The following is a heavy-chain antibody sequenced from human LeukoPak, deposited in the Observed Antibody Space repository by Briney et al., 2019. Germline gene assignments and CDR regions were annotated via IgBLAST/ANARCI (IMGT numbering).Heavy chain of an antibody. J-gene: IGHJ3*02. CDR2: IKPSGGST. V-gene: IGHV1-46*01. CDR3: AREGCRRDTSCYRGAFDI. D-gene: IGHD2-2*01. Sequence: ASVKVSCKASGYTFTSYYMHWVRQAPGQGLEWMGIIKPSGGSTSYAQKFQGRVTMTRDTSTSTVYMELSSLRSEDTAVYYCAREGCRRDTSCYRGAFDIWGQGTMVTVSS. CDR1: GYTFTSYY.